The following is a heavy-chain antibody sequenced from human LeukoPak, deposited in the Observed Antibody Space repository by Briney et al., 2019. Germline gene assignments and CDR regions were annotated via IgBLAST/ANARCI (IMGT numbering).Heavy chain of an antibody. D-gene: IGHD3-9*01. CDR2: ISGSGGST. CDR1: GFTFSSYA. Sequence: GGSLRLSCAASGFTFSSYAMSWVRQAPGKGLEWVSAISGSGGSTYYADSVKGRFTISRDNSKNTLYLQMNSLRAEDTAVYYCEGPYYDILTGYHRATPWGQGTLVTVSS. J-gene: IGHJ5*02. CDR3: EGPYYDILTGYHRATP. V-gene: IGHV3-23*01.